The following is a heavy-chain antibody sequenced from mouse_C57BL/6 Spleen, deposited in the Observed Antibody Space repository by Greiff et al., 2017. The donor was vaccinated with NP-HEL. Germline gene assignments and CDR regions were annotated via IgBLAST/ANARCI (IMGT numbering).Heavy chain of an antibody. J-gene: IGHJ3*01. CDR2: ISYDGSN. D-gene: IGHD1-1*01. V-gene: IGHV3-6*01. CDR3: ARGRRLSGSSWFAY. CDR1: GYSITSGYY. Sequence: EVQLQESGPGLVKPSQSLSLTCSVTGYSITSGYYWNWIRQFPGNKLEWMGYISYDGSNNYNPSLKNRISITRDTSKNQFFLKLNSVTNEDTATYYCARGRRLSGSSWFAYWGQGTLVTVSA.